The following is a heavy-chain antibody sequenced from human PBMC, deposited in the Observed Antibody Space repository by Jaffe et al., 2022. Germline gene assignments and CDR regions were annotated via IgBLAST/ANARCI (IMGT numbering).Heavy chain of an antibody. Sequence: QVQLQESGPGLVKPSQTLSLTCTVSGGSISSGSYYWSWIRQPAGKGLEWIGRIYTSGSTNYNPSLKSRVTISVDTSKNQFSLKLSSVTAADTAVYYCARAEIGGYGSGSVFDYWGQGTLVTVSS. D-gene: IGHD3-10*01. CDR1: GGSISSGSYY. CDR3: ARAEIGGYGSGSVFDY. V-gene: IGHV4-61*02. J-gene: IGHJ4*02. CDR2: IYTSGST.